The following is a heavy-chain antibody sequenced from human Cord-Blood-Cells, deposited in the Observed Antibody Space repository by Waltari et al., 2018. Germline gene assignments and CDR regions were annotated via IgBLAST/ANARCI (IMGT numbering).Heavy chain of an antibody. CDR2: ISGSGGST. D-gene: IGHD5-18*01. V-gene: IGHV3-23*01. J-gene: IGHJ4*02. CDR3: AKGGRYSYGYNSYFDY. CDR1: GFTFSSYA. Sequence: EVQLLESGGGLVQPGGSLRLSCAASGFTFSSYAMSWVRLAPGKGLEWVSAISGSGGSTYYADSVKGRFTISRDNSKNTLYLQMNSLRAEDTAVYYCAKGGRYSYGYNSYFDYWGQGTLVTVSS.